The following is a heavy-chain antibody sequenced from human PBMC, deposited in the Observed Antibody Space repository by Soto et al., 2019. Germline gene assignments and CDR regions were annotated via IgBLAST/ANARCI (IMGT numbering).Heavy chain of an antibody. CDR2: ISYDGSNK. CDR1: GFTFSSYG. V-gene: IGHV3-30*18. CDR3: AKRLGYSGFDY. Sequence: LRLSCAASGFTFSSYGMHWVRQAPGKGLEWVAVISYDGSNKYYADSVKGRFTISRDNSKNTLYLQMNSLRAEDTAVYYCAKRLGYSGFDYWGQGTLVTVSS. D-gene: IGHD2-15*01. J-gene: IGHJ4*02.